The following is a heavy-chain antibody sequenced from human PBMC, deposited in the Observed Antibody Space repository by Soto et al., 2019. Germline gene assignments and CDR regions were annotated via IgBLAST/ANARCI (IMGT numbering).Heavy chain of an antibody. D-gene: IGHD1-26*01. V-gene: IGHV3-64*07. CDR1: GFSFSSYS. Sequence: EVQLVESGGGLVQVGGSLRISCTASGFSFSSYSIHWVRQTPGRGPEYVAVIGGRGTTTFYADSVKGRFTISRDNSKNTVYLQMDSLKSEDMATYYCARETGAPGLWYFDPWGRGTLVTISS. CDR2: IGGRGTTT. CDR3: ARETGAPGLWYFDP. J-gene: IGHJ2*01.